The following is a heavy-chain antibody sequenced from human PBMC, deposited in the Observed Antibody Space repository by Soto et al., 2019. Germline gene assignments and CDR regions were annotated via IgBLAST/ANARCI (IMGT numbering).Heavy chain of an antibody. J-gene: IGHJ4*02. V-gene: IGHV1-18*01. CDR3: ARDPGAASFDF. Sequence: GASVKASCKASGYTFTSYGISWVRQAPGEGLEWVGWINTSNDNKLYAQKLQGRLTLTTDTSTSTAYMDLTTLRSDDTAVYFCARDPGAASFDFWAQGTLVTVSS. D-gene: IGHD2-15*01. CDR1: GYTFTSYG. CDR2: INTSNDNK.